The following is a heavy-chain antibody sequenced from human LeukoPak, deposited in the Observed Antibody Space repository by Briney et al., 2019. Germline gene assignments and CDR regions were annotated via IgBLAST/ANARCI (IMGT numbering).Heavy chain of an antibody. J-gene: IGHJ4*02. CDR3: ATTTVTNEGDY. Sequence: GGSLRLSCAASGFTVRSNYMSWVRQAPGKGLGWVSVIYSVGSTYYADSVKGRFTISRDNSKNTLYPQMNGLRDEDTAVYYCATTTVTNEGDYWGQGTLVTVSS. CDR1: GFTVRSNY. D-gene: IGHD4-17*01. V-gene: IGHV3-53*01. CDR2: IYSVGST.